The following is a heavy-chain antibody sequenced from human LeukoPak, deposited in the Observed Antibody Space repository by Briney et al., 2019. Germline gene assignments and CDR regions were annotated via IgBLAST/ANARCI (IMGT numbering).Heavy chain of an antibody. D-gene: IGHD3-22*01. CDR2: VNSDGRST. Sequence: GGSLRLSCAASGFTFSSYWMHWFRQAPGKGLVWVSRVNSDGRSTSYADSVKGRFTISRDNSKNTLHLQMNSLRAEDTAVYYCARHSSGYYHYDYWGPGTPVTVAS. CDR3: ARHSSGYYHYDY. J-gene: IGHJ4*02. V-gene: IGHV3-74*01. CDR1: GFTFSSYW.